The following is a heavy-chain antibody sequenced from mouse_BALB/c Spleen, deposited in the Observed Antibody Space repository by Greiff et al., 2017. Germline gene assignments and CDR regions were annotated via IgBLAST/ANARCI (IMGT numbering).Heavy chain of an antibody. Sequence: EVQGVESGGGLVQPGGSRKLSCAASGFTFSSFGMHWVRQAPETGLEWVAYISSGSSTIYYADTVKGRFTISRDNPKNTLFLQMTSLRSEDTAMYYCARSRGEYGNYGDYWGQGTTLTVSA. J-gene: IGHJ2*01. CDR3: ARSRGEYGNYGDY. V-gene: IGHV5-17*02. D-gene: IGHD2-10*02. CDR1: GFTFSSFG. CDR2: ISSGSSTI.